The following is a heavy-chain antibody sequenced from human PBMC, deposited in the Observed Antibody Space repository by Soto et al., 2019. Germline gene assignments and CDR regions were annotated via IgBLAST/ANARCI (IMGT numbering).Heavy chain of an antibody. V-gene: IGHV4-34*01. CDR3: ARRRVMTLWFDP. CDR1: GGSFRGYS. D-gene: IGHD2-21*02. CDR2: INHSGNT. Sequence: SETLSLTCAVYGGSFRGYSWTWIRQPPGKGLEWIGEINHSGNTNYNPSLKSRVTISVDTSKNQFSLKLSSVTAADTAVYYCARRRVMTLWFDPWGQGTLVTVPQ. J-gene: IGHJ5*02.